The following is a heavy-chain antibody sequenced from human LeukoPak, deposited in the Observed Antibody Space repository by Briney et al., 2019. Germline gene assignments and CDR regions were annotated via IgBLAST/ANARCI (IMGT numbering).Heavy chain of an antibody. Sequence: PGGSLRLSCSASGFXFINYAIHWVRQAPRKGLEYVSAISSNGGAAYYADSVRGRFTISRDSSKNTMYLQMNSLRADDTAVYYCVKTIVPTIGDYFDYWGQGTLVTVSS. CDR2: ISSNGGAA. CDR1: GFXFINYA. V-gene: IGHV3-64D*06. D-gene: IGHD5-12*01. CDR3: VKTIVPTIGDYFDY. J-gene: IGHJ4*02.